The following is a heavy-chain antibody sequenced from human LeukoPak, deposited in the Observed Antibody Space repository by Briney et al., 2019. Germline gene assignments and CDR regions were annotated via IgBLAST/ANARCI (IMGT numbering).Heavy chain of an antibody. Sequence: PGGSLRLSCAASEFTFDSYAMHWVRQATGKGLEWAAVISYDGSNEYYTDSVRDRFSISRDNSKNTLYLQMSSLSAEDTAVYYCARGSWFGELLPFDYWGQGTLVTVSS. V-gene: IGHV3-30-3*01. CDR2: ISYDGSNE. CDR3: ARGSWFGELLPFDY. CDR1: EFTFDSYA. J-gene: IGHJ4*02. D-gene: IGHD3-10*01.